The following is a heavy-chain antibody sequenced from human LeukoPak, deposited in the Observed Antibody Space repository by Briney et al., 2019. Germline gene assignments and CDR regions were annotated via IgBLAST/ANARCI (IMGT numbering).Heavy chain of an antibody. V-gene: IGHV3-23*01. J-gene: IGHJ4*02. CDR2: ISASGGNT. CDR1: GFTFSSYG. D-gene: IGHD6-13*01. Sequence: GGSLRLSCAASGFTFSSYGMSWVRQAPGKGLEWVSAISASGGNTYCADSVKGRFTISRDNSKNTLYLQMNSLRAEDTAVYYCAKTYSWYYFDSWGQGTLVTVSS. CDR3: AKTYSWYYFDS.